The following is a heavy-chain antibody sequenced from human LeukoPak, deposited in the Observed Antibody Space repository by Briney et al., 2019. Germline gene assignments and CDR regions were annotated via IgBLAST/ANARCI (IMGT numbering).Heavy chain of an antibody. V-gene: IGHV1-18*01. CDR3: AAVPTSATVP. CDR2: ISPYNGNT. Sequence: ASVKVSCKSSGYTFTNFGISWVRQAPGQGLEWMGWISPYNGNTHYAQEFQGRVTMTTDTFTSTAYMELRGLRSDDTAVYYCAAVPTSATVPWGQGTLVTVSS. J-gene: IGHJ5*02. D-gene: IGHD2-15*01. CDR1: GYTFTNFG.